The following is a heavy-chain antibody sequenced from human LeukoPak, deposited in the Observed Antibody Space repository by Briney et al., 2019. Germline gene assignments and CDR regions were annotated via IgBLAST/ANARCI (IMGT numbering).Heavy chain of an antibody. CDR1: GFTFDDYA. V-gene: IGHV3-9*01. D-gene: IGHD6-13*01. CDR2: ISWNSGSI. Sequence: GGSLRLSCAASGFTFDDYAMHWVRQAPGKGLEWVSGISWNSGSIGYADSVKGRFTISRDNAKNSLYLQMNSLRAEDTAVYYCAREGSNSWYVYYYYYMDVWGKGTTVTVSS. CDR3: AREGSNSWYVYYYYYMDV. J-gene: IGHJ6*03.